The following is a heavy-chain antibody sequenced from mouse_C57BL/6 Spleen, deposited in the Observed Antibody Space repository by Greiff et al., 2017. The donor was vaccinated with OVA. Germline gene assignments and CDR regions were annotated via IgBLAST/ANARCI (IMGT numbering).Heavy chain of an antibody. CDR3: ARSGQLRLPLAY. V-gene: IGHV14-2*01. J-gene: IGHJ3*01. CDR2: IDPEDGET. D-gene: IGHD3-2*02. CDR1: GFNIKDYY. Sequence: EVQRVESGAELVKPGASVKLSCTASGFNIKDYYMHWVKQRTEQGLEWIGRIDPEDGETKYAPKFQGKATITADPSSNTAYLQLSSLTSEDTAVYYCARSGQLRLPLAYWGQGTLVTVSA.